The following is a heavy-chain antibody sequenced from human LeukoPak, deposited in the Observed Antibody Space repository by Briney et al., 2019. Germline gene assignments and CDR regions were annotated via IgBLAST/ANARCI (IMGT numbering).Heavy chain of an antibody. CDR1: GYTFTGYY. Sequence: ASVKVSCKASGYTFTGYYMHWVRQAPGRGLEWMGWMNPNSGNTGYAQKFQGRVTMTRNTSISTAYMELSSLRSEDTAVYYCARMGYGDYVPEWGQGTLVTVSS. D-gene: IGHD4-17*01. CDR3: ARMGYGDYVPE. V-gene: IGHV1-8*02. J-gene: IGHJ4*02. CDR2: MNPNSGNT.